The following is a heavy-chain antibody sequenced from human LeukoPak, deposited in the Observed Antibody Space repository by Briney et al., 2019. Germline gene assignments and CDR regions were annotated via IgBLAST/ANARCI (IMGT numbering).Heavy chain of an antibody. CDR2: IKQDGSEK. J-gene: IGHJ6*02. CDR3: ARATGYYYDSSGYYNHPFGYYYGMDV. CDR1: GFTFSSYW. V-gene: IGHV3-7*01. Sequence: HPGGSLRLSCAASGFTFSSYWMSWVRQAPGKGLEWVANIKQDGSEKYYVDSVKARFTISRDNAKNTLYLQMNSLRAEDTAVYYCARATGYYYDSSGYYNHPFGYYYGMDVWGQGTTVTVSS. D-gene: IGHD3-22*01.